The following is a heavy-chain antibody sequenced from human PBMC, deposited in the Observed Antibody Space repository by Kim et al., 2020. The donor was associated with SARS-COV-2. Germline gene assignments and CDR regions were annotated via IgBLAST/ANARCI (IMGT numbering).Heavy chain of an antibody. CDR2: IKQDGTVK. Sequence: GGSLRLSCAASGFTFSNYWMSWVRQAPGQGLEWVANIKQDGTVKYYMNSVKGRFTISRDNAKNSVYLEVNSLRAEHTAVYYCARIGYSSSCFDYWGQGT. J-gene: IGHJ4*02. CDR1: GFTFSNYW. V-gene: IGHV3-7*03. CDR3: ARIGYSSSCFDY. D-gene: IGHD6-6*01.